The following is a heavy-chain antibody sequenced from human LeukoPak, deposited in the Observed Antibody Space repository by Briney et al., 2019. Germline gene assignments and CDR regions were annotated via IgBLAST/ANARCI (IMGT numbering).Heavy chain of an antibody. J-gene: IGHJ5*02. V-gene: IGHV1-18*01. CDR3: ARASHGIAAASWFDP. CDR2: ISAYNGNT. D-gene: IGHD6-13*01. Sequence: AASVKVSCKASGYTFTSYGISWVRQAPGQGLEWMGWISAYNGNTNYAQKLQGRVTMTTDTSTSTAYMELRSLRSVDTAVYYCARASHGIAAASWFDPWGQGTLVTVSS. CDR1: GYTFTSYG.